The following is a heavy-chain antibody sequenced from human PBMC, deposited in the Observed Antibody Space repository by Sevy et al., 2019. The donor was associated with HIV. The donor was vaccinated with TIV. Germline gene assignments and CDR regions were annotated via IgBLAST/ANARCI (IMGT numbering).Heavy chain of an antibody. D-gene: IGHD3-10*01. J-gene: IGHJ6*02. CDR1: GFTFRNFG. CDR2: VSYDGSSK. CDR3: ARGGSGDYYYYGVDV. Sequence: GGSLRLSCVGSGFTFRNFGVHWLRQAPGKGLEWLSVVSYDGSSKYYVDSVKGRFIVSRDNSKNTLYLQMNSLRTEDTAVYYCARGGSGDYYYYGVDVLGQGTPVTVSS. V-gene: IGHV3-30*03.